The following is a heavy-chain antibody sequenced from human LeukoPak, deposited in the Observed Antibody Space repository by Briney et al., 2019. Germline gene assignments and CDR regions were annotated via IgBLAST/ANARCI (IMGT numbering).Heavy chain of an antibody. J-gene: IGHJ3*02. V-gene: IGHV4-4*07. CDR1: GGSISTYY. Sequence: PSETLSLTCTVSGGSISTYYWSWIRLPAGKGLEWIGRIYTSGSTDYNPSLKSRVTISVDKSKNQFSLKLSSVTAADTAIYYCASDNAFDIWGQGTMVTVSS. CDR3: ASDNAFDI. CDR2: IYTSGST.